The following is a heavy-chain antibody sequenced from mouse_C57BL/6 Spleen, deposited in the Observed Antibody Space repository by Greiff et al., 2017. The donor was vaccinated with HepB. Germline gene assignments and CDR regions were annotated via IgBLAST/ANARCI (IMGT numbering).Heavy chain of an antibody. V-gene: IGHV1-22*01. CDR1: GYTFTDYN. Sequence: EVKLQESGPELVKPGASVKMSCKASGYTFTDYNMHWVKQSHGKSLEWIGYINPNNGGTSYNQKFKGKATLTVNKSSSTAYMELRSLTSEDSAVYYCARGEYDYPAMDYWGQGTSVTVSS. D-gene: IGHD2-4*01. J-gene: IGHJ4*01. CDR3: ARGEYDYPAMDY. CDR2: INPNNGGT.